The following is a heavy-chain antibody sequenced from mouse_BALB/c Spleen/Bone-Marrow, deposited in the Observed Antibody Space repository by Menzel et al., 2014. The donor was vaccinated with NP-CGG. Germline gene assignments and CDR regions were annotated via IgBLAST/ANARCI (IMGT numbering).Heavy chain of an antibody. V-gene: IGHV1S135*01. CDR1: GYSFTDYN. CDR2: IDPYNGGN. J-gene: IGHJ4*01. D-gene: IGHD2-4*01. CDR3: AGGDDYLYYAMDY. Sequence: EVKLMESGPELVKPGASVKVSCKASGYSFTDYNMYWVKQSPGKSLEWIGYIDPYNGGNTYNQKFKGKATLTVDKSSSTAFMHLNSLTSEDSAVYYCAGGDDYLYYAMDYWGQGTSVTVSS.